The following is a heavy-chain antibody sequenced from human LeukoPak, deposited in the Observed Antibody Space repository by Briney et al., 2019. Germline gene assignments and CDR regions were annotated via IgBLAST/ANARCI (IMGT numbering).Heavy chain of an antibody. CDR3: ARDTAMVFWSGYCWFDP. V-gene: IGHV3-21*01. Sequence: GGSLRLSCAASGFTFSSYSMNWVRQAPGKGLEWVSSISSSSYIYYADSVKGRFTISRDNAKNSLYLQMNSLRAEDTAVYYCARDTAMVFWSGYCWFDPWGQGTLVTVSS. D-gene: IGHD3-3*01. J-gene: IGHJ5*02. CDR1: GFTFSSYS. CDR2: ISSSSYI.